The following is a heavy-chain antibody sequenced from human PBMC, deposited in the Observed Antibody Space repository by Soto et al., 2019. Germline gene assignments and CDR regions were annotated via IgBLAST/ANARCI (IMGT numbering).Heavy chain of an antibody. Sequence: GGSLRLSCAASGFTFSNAWMSWVRQAPGKGLEWVGRIKSKTDGGTTDYAAPVKGRFTISRDDSKNTLYLQMNSLKTEDTAVYYCTTLSGSYYSGSLPWGQGTMVTVYS. CDR2: IKSKTDGGTT. J-gene: IGHJ5*02. CDR1: GFTFSNAW. D-gene: IGHD1-26*01. CDR3: TTLSGSYYSGSLP. V-gene: IGHV3-15*01.